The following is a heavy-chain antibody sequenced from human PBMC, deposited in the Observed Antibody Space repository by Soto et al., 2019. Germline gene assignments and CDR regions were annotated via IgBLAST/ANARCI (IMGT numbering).Heavy chain of an antibody. Sequence: GGSLRLSCAASGFTFSSYAMSWVRQAPGKGLEWVSAISGSGGSTYYADSVKGRFTISRDNSKNTVYLQMNSLRAEDTAVYYCAKSGEDIVVLPQWFEPWGQGTLVTVSS. CDR2: ISGSGGST. J-gene: IGHJ5*02. CDR3: AKSGEDIVVLPQWFEP. CDR1: GFTFSSYA. V-gene: IGHV3-23*01. D-gene: IGHD2-15*01.